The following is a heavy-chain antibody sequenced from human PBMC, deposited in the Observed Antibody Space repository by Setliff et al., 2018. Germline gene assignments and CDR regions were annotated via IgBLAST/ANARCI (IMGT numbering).Heavy chain of an antibody. V-gene: IGHV3-23*01. Sequence: GGSLRLSCAASGFTFSSYWMSWVRQAPGKGLEWVSAISATGGTTFYADSVKGRFTISRDNSKNTLSLQMNSLRAEDTAVYYCAKAATAFKSNDAFDIWGQGTMVTVSS. D-gene: IGHD1-26*01. CDR1: GFTFSSYW. CDR3: AKAATAFKSNDAFDI. J-gene: IGHJ3*02. CDR2: ISATGGTT.